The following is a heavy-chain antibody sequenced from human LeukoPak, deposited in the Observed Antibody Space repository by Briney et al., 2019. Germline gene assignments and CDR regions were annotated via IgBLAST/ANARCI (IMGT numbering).Heavy chain of an antibody. Sequence: GGSLRLSCAASGFTVSSNYMSWVRQAPGKGLEWVSVIYSGGSTYYADSVKGRFTISRDNSKNTLHLQMNSLRAEDTAVYYCARDERWELPGTWGQGTLVTVSS. CDR2: IYSGGST. D-gene: IGHD1-26*01. CDR3: ARDERWELPGT. V-gene: IGHV3-53*01. J-gene: IGHJ4*02. CDR1: GFTVSSNY.